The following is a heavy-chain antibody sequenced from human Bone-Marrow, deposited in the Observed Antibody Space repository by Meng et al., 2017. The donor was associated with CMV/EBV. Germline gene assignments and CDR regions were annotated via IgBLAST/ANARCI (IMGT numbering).Heavy chain of an antibody. CDR1: GFTFSDYY. Sequence: GGSLRLSCAASGFTFSDYYMSWIRQAPGKGLEWVSYISSSGSTIYYADSVKGRFTISRDNAKNSLYLQMNSLRAEDTAVYYCARSRAIQLDALDVWGQGTSVTVSS. CDR3: ARSRAIQLDALDV. V-gene: IGHV3-11*01. CDR2: ISSSGSTI. J-gene: IGHJ6*02. D-gene: IGHD5-18*01.